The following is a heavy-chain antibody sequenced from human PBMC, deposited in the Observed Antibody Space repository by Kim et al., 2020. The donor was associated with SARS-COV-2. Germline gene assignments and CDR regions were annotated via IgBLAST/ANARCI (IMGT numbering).Heavy chain of an antibody. CDR3: ARSNGGYSSSSFDY. D-gene: IGHD6-6*01. CDR1: GGSISSYY. V-gene: IGHV4-59*08. J-gene: IGHJ4*02. CDR2: IYYSWST. Sequence: SETLSLTCTVSGGSISSYYWSWIRQPPGKGLEWIGYIYYSWSTNYNPSLKSRVTISVDTSKNQFSLKLSSVTAADTAVYYCARSNGGYSSSSFDYWGQGTLVTVSS.